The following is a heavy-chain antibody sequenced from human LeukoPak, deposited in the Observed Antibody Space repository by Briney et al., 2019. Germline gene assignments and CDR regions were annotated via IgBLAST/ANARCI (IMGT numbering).Heavy chain of an antibody. CDR3: AKDSIAVAGSPWVD. V-gene: IGHV3-9*01. CDR2: ISWNSGSI. Sequence: GGSLRLSCAASGFTFDDYAMHWVRHAPGKGLEWVSGISWNSGSIGYADSVKGRFTISRDNAKNSLYLQMNSLRAEDTALYYCAKDSIAVAGSPWVDWGQGTLVTVSS. J-gene: IGHJ4*02. D-gene: IGHD6-19*01. CDR1: GFTFDDYA.